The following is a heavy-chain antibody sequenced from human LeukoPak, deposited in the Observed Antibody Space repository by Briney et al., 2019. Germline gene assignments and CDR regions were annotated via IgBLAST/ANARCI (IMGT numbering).Heavy chain of an antibody. CDR2: IWEDGSNI. Sequence: GGSLRLSCAASGFTFSTYGMHWVRQAPGKGLECVAGIWEDGSNIYYADSVKGRFIISRDNSKNTLYLQMNSLRAEDTAVYYCARAGYNSGWYEYWGRGTLVTVSS. J-gene: IGHJ4*02. CDR1: GFTFSTYG. V-gene: IGHV3-33*01. D-gene: IGHD6-19*01. CDR3: ARAGYNSGWYEY.